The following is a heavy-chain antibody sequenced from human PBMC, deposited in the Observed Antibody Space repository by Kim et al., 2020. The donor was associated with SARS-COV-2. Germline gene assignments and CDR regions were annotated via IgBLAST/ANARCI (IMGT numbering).Heavy chain of an antibody. CDR3: TRVGLWFGDKTPDY. CDR2: IRSKAYGGTT. V-gene: IGHV3-49*03. J-gene: IGHJ4*02. Sequence: GGSLRLSCTASGFTFGDYAMSWFHQAPGKGLEWVGFIRSKAYGGTTEYAASVKGRFTISRDDSKSIAYLQMNSLKTEDTAVYYCTRVGLWFGDKTPDYWGQGTLVTVSS. D-gene: IGHD3-10*01. CDR1: GFTFGDYA.